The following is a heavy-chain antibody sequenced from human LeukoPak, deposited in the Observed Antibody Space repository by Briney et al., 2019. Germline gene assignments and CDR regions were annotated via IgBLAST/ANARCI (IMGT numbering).Heavy chain of an antibody. CDR1: GFTFSIYA. D-gene: IGHD3-3*01. CDR3: ASSGHYGY. Sequence: PGGSLRLSCAASGFTFSIYAMNWVRQAPGKGLEWVSAMSGSGETTYYADSVKGRFTISRNNSKNTLFLQMNSLRAEDTAVYYCASSGHYGYWGQGTLVTVSS. V-gene: IGHV3-23*01. J-gene: IGHJ4*02. CDR2: MSGSGETT.